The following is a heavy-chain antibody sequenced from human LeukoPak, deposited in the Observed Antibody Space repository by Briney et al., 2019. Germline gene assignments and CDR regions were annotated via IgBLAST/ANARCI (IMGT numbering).Heavy chain of an antibody. V-gene: IGHV3-11*06. CDR2: ISGTGTYT. CDR1: GFTFSDYY. J-gene: IGHJ5*02. Sequence: GGSLRLSCVASGFTFSDYYMTWIRQAPGKGLEWISYISGTGTYTNYADSVKGRFTISRDNARNSVSLEMNTLRAEDTAVYYCARDRQRFDPWGQGTLVTVSP. CDR3: ARDRQRFDP.